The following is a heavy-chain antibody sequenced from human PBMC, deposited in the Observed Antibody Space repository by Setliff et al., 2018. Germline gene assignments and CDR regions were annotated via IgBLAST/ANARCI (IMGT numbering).Heavy chain of an antibody. Sequence: TLSLTCTVSGGSISSSSYYWSWIRQHPGKGLEWIGYIYYSGSTYYNPSLKSRVTISVDTSKNQFSLKLSSVTAADTAVYYCARNDRPWRYYFDYWGQGTLVTVSS. D-gene: IGHD3-9*01. CDR1: GGSISSSSYY. J-gene: IGHJ4*02. V-gene: IGHV4-31*03. CDR3: ARNDRPWRYYFDY. CDR2: IYYSGST.